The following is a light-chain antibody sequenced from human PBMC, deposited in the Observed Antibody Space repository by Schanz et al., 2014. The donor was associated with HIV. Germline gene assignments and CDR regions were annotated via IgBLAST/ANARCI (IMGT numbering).Light chain of an antibody. CDR1: SSDVGGYNY. Sequence: QSALTQPPSASGSPGQSVTISCTGTSSDVGGYNYVSWYQQHPGKAPKLMIYDVSNRPSGVSNRFSGSKSGNTASLTISGLQAEDEADYYCSSYTSSNTYVFGTGTKLTVL. V-gene: IGLV2-14*01. CDR2: DVS. J-gene: IGLJ1*01. CDR3: SSYTSSNTYV.